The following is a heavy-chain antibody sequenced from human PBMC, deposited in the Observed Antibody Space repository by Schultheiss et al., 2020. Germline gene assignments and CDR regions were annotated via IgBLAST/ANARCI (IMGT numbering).Heavy chain of an antibody. D-gene: IGHD3-10*01. Sequence: SQTLSLTCTVSGGSISSYYWSWIRQPPGKGLEWIGYIYYSGSTYYNPSLKSRVTISVDTSKNQFSLKLSSVTAADTAVYYCARERWDGSGNSYFDYWGQGTLGNGSA. CDR1: GGSISSYY. CDR3: ARERWDGSGNSYFDY. CDR2: IYYSGST. V-gene: IGHV4-59*12. J-gene: IGHJ4*02.